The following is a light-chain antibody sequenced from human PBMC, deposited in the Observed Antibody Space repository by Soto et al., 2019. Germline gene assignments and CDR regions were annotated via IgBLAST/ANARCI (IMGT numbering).Light chain of an antibody. CDR2: WAS. CDR1: QSVLYSSNNKNY. J-gene: IGKJ2*01. V-gene: IGKV4-1*01. CDR3: QQYYSIPYT. Sequence: DIVMTQSPDSLAVSLGERATINCKSSQSVLYSSNNKNYLAWYQQKPGQPPKLLIYWASARESGVPDRFSGSGSGTDFTLTISILQAEDVAVYSCQQYYSIPYTFGQGTKLEIK.